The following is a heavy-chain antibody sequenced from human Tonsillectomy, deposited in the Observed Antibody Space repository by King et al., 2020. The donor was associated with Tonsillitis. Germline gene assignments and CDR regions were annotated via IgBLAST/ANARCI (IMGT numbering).Heavy chain of an antibody. V-gene: IGHV3-30*18. Sequence: VQLVESGGGVVQPGRSLRLSCAASGFTFSSYGMHWVRQAPGKGLEWVAVISYDGSNKYYADSVKGRFTISRDNSKNTLYLQMNSLRAGDTAVYYCAKDHPEYYYDSSGYYYWGQGTLVTVSS. J-gene: IGHJ4*02. CDR1: GFTFSSYG. CDR3: AKDHPEYYYDSSGYYY. D-gene: IGHD3-22*01. CDR2: ISYDGSNK.